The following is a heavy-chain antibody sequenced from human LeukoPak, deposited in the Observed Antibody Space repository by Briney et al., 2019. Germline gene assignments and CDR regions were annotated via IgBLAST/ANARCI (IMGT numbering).Heavy chain of an antibody. J-gene: IGHJ4*02. Sequence: ASVKVYCKASGYTFTAYYMHWVRQAPGQGLEWMGWINPNSGGTKYAQKFQDRVTMTRDTSISTAYMELSRLRSDDTAVYYCTRLLYSSGWYPSGYWGQGTLVSVSS. V-gene: IGHV1-2*02. CDR2: INPNSGGT. D-gene: IGHD6-19*01. CDR1: GYTFTAYY. CDR3: TRLLYSSGWYPSGY.